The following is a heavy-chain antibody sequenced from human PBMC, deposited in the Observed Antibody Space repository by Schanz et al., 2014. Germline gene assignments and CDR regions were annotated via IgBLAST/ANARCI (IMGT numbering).Heavy chain of an antibody. CDR3: ARKGMPPIWSSYPCFFDF. D-gene: IGHD3-3*01. V-gene: IGHV1-8*01. Sequence: QVQLVQSGAEVKKPGASVKVSCKASGYTLTNFDINWVRQAPGQGLEWMGWMNPNSGTTGYAQKFQGRVSMARNNSTCTAYMELRGLRSDDTAVYYSARKGMPPIWSSYPCFFDFWGQGTLVTVSS. J-gene: IGHJ4*02. CDR1: GYTLTNFD. CDR2: MNPNSGTT.